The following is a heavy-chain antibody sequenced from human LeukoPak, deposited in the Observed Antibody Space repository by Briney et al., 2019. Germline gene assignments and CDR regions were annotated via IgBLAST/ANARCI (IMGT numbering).Heavy chain of an antibody. CDR1: GGTFSSYA. V-gene: IGHV1-69*05. D-gene: IGHD2-2*01. CDR3: ARGDIVVVPAASGVIKDYYYYYMDV. J-gene: IGHJ6*03. Sequence: AASVKVSCKASGGTFSSYAISWVRQAPGQGLEWMGGIIPIFGTANYAQKFQGRVTITTDESTSTAYMELSSLRSEDTAVYYCARGDIVVVPAASGVIKDYYYYYMDVWGKGTTVTVSS. CDR2: IIPIFGTA.